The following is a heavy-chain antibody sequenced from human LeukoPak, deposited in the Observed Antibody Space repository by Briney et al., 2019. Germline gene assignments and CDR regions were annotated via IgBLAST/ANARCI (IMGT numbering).Heavy chain of an antibody. J-gene: IGHJ6*02. D-gene: IGHD6-19*01. CDR3: ARGTPSSSGWLYYGMDV. Sequence: PGGSLRLSCAASGFTVSSNYMSWVRQAPGKGLEWVSVIYSGGSTYYADSVKGRFTISRDNSKNTLYLQMNSLRAEDTAVYYCARGTPSSSGWLYYGMDVWGQGTRSPSP. CDR2: IYSGGST. CDR1: GFTVSSNY. V-gene: IGHV3-53*05.